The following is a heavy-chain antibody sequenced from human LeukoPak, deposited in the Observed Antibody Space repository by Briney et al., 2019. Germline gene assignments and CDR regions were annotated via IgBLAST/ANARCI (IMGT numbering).Heavy chain of an antibody. Sequence: ASVKVSCKASGYTFTSYGISWVRQAPGQGLEWMGWISAYNGNTNYAQKLQGRVTMTTDTSTSTAYMELRSLRSDDTAVYYCARGGYYYDSSGLSKTYYYYYMDVWGKGTTVTVSS. J-gene: IGHJ6*03. CDR3: ARGGYYYDSSGLSKTYYYYYMDV. V-gene: IGHV1-18*01. D-gene: IGHD3-22*01. CDR2: ISAYNGNT. CDR1: GYTFTSYG.